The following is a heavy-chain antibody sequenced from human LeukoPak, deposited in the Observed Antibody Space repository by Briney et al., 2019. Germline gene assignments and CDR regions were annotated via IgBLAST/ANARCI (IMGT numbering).Heavy chain of an antibody. CDR2: ISRDGGRT. D-gene: IGHD3-3*01. J-gene: IGHJ4*02. CDR1: GFTFDDYG. V-gene: IGHV3-20*04. Sequence: PGGSLRLSCAASGFTSGFTFDDYGMNWVRQVPGKGLEWVSGISRDGGRTGYADSVQGRFTISRDNSRNSLHLQMNSLRAEDTAFYYCVKDSNYDFWSGYYKGFDNWGQGTLVTVSS. CDR3: VKDSNYDFWSGYYKGFDN.